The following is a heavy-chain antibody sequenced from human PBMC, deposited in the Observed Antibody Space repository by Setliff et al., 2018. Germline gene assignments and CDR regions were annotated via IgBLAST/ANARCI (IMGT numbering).Heavy chain of an antibody. CDR1: GYTFTSYG. V-gene: IGHV1-18*01. D-gene: IGHD3-22*01. J-gene: IGHJ6*02. Sequence: ASVKVSCKASGYTFTSYGFSWVRQAPGQGLEWMGWISVYNGKAKYAQKFQGRVTMTTDTSTRTAYMEVTSLRSDDTAVYYCARGGDTSGYYYTDYYYGMDVWGQGTTVTVSS. CDR3: ARGGDTSGYYYTDYYYGMDV. CDR2: ISVYNGKA.